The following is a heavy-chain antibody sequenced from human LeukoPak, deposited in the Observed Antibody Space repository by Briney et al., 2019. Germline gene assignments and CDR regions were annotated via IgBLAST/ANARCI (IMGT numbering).Heavy chain of an antibody. V-gene: IGHV3-74*01. Sequence: GGSLRLSCAASGFSFSSYWMHWVRQGPGKGLVWVSRLFSDGSRTTCADSVKGRFTISGDNAKNTLYLQMNSLRAEDTAVYYCARDRSLYYYDSSGYPESLDYWGQGTLVTVSS. J-gene: IGHJ4*02. D-gene: IGHD3-22*01. CDR1: GFSFSSYW. CDR3: ARDRSLYYYDSSGYPESLDY. CDR2: LFSDGSRT.